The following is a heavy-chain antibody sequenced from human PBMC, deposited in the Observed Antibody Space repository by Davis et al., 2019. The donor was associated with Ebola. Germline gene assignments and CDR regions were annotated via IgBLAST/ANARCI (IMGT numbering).Heavy chain of an antibody. CDR1: GFTFSDYW. J-gene: IGHJ4*02. D-gene: IGHD1-26*01. CDR3: VRDMYSRRGDDY. Sequence: GESLKISCAASGFTFSDYWMHWVRQVPGKGLMWVSRINSDGTIASYADPAKGRFTVSRDNAKNTLHLQMNSLRVEDTAVYYCVRDMYSRRGDDYWGQGTLVTVSS. V-gene: IGHV3-74*01. CDR2: INSDGTIA.